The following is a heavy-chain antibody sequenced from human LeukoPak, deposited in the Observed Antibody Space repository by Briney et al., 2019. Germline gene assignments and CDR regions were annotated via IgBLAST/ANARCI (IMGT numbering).Heavy chain of an antibody. Sequence: GGSLRLSCAASGFTFSSYAMHWVRQAPGKGLEWVAVISYDGSNKYYADSVKGRFTISRDNSKNTLYLQMNSLRAEDTAVYYCARTHSSSWYFLQHWGQGTLVTVSS. CDR1: GFTFSSYA. V-gene: IGHV3-30-3*01. J-gene: IGHJ1*01. CDR2: ISYDGSNK. D-gene: IGHD6-13*01. CDR3: ARTHSSSWYFLQH.